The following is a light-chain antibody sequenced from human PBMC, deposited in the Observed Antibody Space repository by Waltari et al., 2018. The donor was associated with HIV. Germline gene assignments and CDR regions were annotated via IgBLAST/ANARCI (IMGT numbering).Light chain of an antibody. V-gene: IGLV1-36*01. J-gene: IGLJ1*01. CDR2: FDD. Sequence: QSVLTQPPSVSEAPRPRVTISCSGSSSNVGYNGVNWYQQLPGKAPKLLIYFDDLLSSGVSDRCSGSKSGTSASLAIGGLQAEDEGDYYCAAWDDSLNGYVFGTGTKVTVL. CDR1: SSNVGYNG. CDR3: AAWDDSLNGYV.